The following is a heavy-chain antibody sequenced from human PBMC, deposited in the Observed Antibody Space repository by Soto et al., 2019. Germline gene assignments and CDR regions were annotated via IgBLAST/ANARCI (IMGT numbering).Heavy chain of an antibody. Sequence: GGSLRLSCAASGFTVSSNYMSWVRQAPGKGLEWVSVIYSGGSTYYADSVKGRFTISRDNSKNTLYLQMNSLRAEDTAVYYCARAGPHRADAYFDYWGQGTLVTVSS. J-gene: IGHJ4*02. CDR2: IYSGGST. CDR1: GFTVSSNY. CDR3: ARAGPHRADAYFDY. V-gene: IGHV3-53*01.